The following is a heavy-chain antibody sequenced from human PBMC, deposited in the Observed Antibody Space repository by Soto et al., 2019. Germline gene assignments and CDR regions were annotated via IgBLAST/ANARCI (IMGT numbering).Heavy chain of an antibody. Sequence: PGGSLTLSCAAYGCTFNVYALSWVRQAPGKGLEWVSNISGSGGSKYYADSVKGRFTISRDNSKNTVYLQMNTLRAEDTAVYYCAKDWERWGATACYYYGLDVWGQGTTVTVSS. CDR3: AKDWERWGATACYYYGLDV. J-gene: IGHJ6*02. CDR1: GCTFNVYA. D-gene: IGHD1-26*01. V-gene: IGHV3-23*01. CDR2: ISGSGGSK.